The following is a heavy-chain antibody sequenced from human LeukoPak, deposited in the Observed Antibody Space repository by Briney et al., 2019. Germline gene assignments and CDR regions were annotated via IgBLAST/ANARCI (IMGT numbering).Heavy chain of an antibody. V-gene: IGHV3-49*04. CDR1: GFPFGDYA. J-gene: IGHJ4*02. D-gene: IGHD5-24*01. CDR3: ARSRDGYNFAFDY. CDR2: MRSGETP. Sequence: GSLRLSCTTSGFPFGDYALSWVRQAPGKGLEWVGFMRSGETPQYAASVSGRFIISRDDSNRDAHLQMSSLKTEDTALYYCARSRDGYNFAFDYWGRGPRVTVSS.